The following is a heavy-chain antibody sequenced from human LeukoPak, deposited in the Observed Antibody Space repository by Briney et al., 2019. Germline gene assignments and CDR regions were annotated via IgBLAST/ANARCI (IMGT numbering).Heavy chain of an antibody. V-gene: IGHV1-8*02. J-gene: IGHJ5*02. CDR3: ARVRSNWFDP. CDR1: GYTFTGYY. CDR2: INPNSGNT. Sequence: ASVKVSCKASGYTFTGYYMHWVRQAPGQGLEWMGWINPNSGNTGYAQKFQGRVTMTRNTSISTAYMELSSLRSEDTAVYYCARVRSNWFDPWGQGTLVTVSS.